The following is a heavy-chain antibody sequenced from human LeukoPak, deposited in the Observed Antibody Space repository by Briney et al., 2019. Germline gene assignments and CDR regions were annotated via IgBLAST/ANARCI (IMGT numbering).Heavy chain of an antibody. CDR2: ISSSSSYI. CDR1: GFTFSSYS. Sequence: GGSLRLSCAASGFTFSSYSMNWVRQAPEKGLEWVSSISSSSSYIYYADSVKGRFTISRDNAKNSLYLQMNSLRAEDTAVYYCARRLGGYSGYEIDYWGQGTLVTVSS. CDR3: ARRLGGYSGYEIDY. D-gene: IGHD5-12*01. V-gene: IGHV3-21*01. J-gene: IGHJ4*02.